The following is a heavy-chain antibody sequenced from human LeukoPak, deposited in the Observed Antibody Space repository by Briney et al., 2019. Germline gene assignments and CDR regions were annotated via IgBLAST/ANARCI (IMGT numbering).Heavy chain of an antibody. D-gene: IGHD4-11*01. J-gene: IGHJ6*03. CDR2: IYYSGST. Sequence: SETLSLTCTVSGDSISSYYWSWIRQPPAKGLEWIGYIYYSGSTNHNPSLKSRVTISVDTSKNQFSLKLSSVTAADTSVYYYARGRRHYSPYYYYMDVWGKGTTVTVSS. CDR3: ARGRRHYSPYYYYMDV. V-gene: IGHV4-59*01. CDR1: GDSISSYY.